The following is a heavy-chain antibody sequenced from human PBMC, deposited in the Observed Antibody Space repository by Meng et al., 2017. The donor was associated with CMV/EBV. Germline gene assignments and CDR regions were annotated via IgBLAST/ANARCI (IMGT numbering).Heavy chain of an antibody. CDR3: ARGAPIFGVVIAWRGYYGMDV. D-gene: IGHD3-3*01. Sequence: ASVKVSCKASGYTFTSYGISWVRQAPGQGLEWMGWISAYNGNTNYAQKLQGRVTMTTDTSTSTAYMGLRSLRSDDTAVYYCARGAPIFGVVIAWRGYYGMDVWGQGTTVTVSS. J-gene: IGHJ6*02. CDR1: GYTFTSYG. V-gene: IGHV1-18*01. CDR2: ISAYNGNT.